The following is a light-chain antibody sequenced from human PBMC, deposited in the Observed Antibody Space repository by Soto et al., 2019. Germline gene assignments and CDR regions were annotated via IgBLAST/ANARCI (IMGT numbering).Light chain of an antibody. CDR3: SSYTSSSTPYV. J-gene: IGLJ1*01. Sequence: QSVLTQPASVSGSPGQSITISCTGTSSDVGGYNYVSWYQQHPVKAPKLMIYDVTNRPSGVSVRFSGSKSGNTASLTISGLQAEDEADYYCSSYTSSSTPYVLGTGTKVTVL. V-gene: IGLV2-14*01. CDR1: SSDVGGYNY. CDR2: DVT.